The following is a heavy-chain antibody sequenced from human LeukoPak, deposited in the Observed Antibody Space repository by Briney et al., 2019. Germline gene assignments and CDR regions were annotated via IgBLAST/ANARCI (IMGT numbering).Heavy chain of an antibody. CDR1: GFIFNNYA. J-gene: IGHJ4*02. CDR2: ISWNSGSI. CDR3: ARDRSGSYYHPFDY. Sequence: PGRSLRLSCAGSGFIFNNYAMHWVRQPPGKGLEWVSGISWNSGSIDYADSVKGRFTISRDNAKNTLYLQMNSLRAEDTAVYYCARDRSGSYYHPFDYWGQGTLVTVSS. V-gene: IGHV3-9*01. D-gene: IGHD1-26*01.